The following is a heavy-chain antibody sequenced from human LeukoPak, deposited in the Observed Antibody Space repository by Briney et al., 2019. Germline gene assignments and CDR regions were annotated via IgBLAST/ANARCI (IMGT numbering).Heavy chain of an antibody. CDR2: INHSGST. D-gene: IGHD6-19*01. Sequence: SETLSLTCAVYGGSLSGYYWSWIRQPPGKGLEWIGEINHSGSTNYNPSLKSRVTISVDTSKNQLSLKLSSMTAADTAVYYCTRQWLVSPLFDYWGQGTLVTVSS. V-gene: IGHV4-34*01. J-gene: IGHJ4*02. CDR3: TRQWLVSPLFDY. CDR1: GGSLSGYY.